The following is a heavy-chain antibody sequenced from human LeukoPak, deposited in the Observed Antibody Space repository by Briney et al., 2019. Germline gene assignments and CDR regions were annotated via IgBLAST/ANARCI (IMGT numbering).Heavy chain of an antibody. Sequence: GSLRLSCAASGFTFISFAMSWVRQAPGKGLEWVSVINGGGDNTYYADSVKGRFTISRDNSKNTLFLQMNSLRAEDTAIYYCAKRREWELLLDDYWGQGTLVTVSS. CDR3: AKRREWELLLDDY. D-gene: IGHD1-26*01. CDR1: GFTFISFA. CDR2: INGGGDNT. V-gene: IGHV3-23*01. J-gene: IGHJ4*02.